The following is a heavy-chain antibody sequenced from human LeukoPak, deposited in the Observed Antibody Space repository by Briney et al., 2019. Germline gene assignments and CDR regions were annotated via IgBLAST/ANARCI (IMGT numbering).Heavy chain of an antibody. J-gene: IGHJ4*02. CDR2: INHSGST. Sequence: PSETLSLTCAVYGGSFSGYYWSCIPKPPGKGREWIGEINHSGSTNYNPSLKSRVTISVDTSKNQFSLKLSSVTAADTAVYYCARALAAAGFLKTYYFDYWGQGTLVTVSS. CDR3: ARALAAAGFLKTYYFDY. V-gene: IGHV4-34*01. CDR1: GGSFSGYY. D-gene: IGHD6-13*01.